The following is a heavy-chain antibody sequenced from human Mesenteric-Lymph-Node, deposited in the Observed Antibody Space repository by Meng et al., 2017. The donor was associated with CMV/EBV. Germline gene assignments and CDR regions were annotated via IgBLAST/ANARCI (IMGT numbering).Heavy chain of an antibody. CDR3: ARKGHYYYGMDV. J-gene: IGHJ6*02. CDR1: GFAFSNYW. Sequence: GESLKISCAASGFAFSNYWMNWVRQAPGKGLVWVSNINGDGSTTGYADAVKGRFTISRDSAKNTLYLQMNSLRVEDTAVYYCARKGHYYYGMDVWGQGTPVTVSS. CDR2: INGDGSTT. V-gene: IGHV3-74*01.